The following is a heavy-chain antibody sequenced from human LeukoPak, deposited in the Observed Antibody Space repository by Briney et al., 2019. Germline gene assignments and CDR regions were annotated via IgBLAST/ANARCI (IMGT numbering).Heavy chain of an antibody. CDR2: ISYDGSNK. CDR1: GFTFSSYA. CDR3: ARDSSSSLDY. V-gene: IGHV3-30*04. Sequence: PGRSLRLSCAASGFTFSSYAMHWVRQAPGKGLEWVAVISYDGSNKYYADSAKGRFTISRDNSKNTLYLQMNSLRAEDTAVYYCARDSSSSLDYWGQGTLVTVSS. D-gene: IGHD6-6*01. J-gene: IGHJ4*02.